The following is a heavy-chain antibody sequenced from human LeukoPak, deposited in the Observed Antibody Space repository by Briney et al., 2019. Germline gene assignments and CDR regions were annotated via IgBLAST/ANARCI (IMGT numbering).Heavy chain of an antibody. CDR1: GGSISSYY. D-gene: IGHD6-19*01. V-gene: IGHV4-59*12. Sequence: PSETLSLTCTVSGGSISSYYWSWIRQPPGKGLEWIGYIYYSGSTNYNPSLKSRVTISVDTSKNQFSLKLSSVTAADTAVYYCARVGGWDYFDYWGQGTLVTVSS. CDR3: ARVGGWDYFDY. J-gene: IGHJ4*02. CDR2: IYYSGST.